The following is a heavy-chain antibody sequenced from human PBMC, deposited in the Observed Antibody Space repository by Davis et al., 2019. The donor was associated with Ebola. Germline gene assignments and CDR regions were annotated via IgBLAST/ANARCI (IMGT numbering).Heavy chain of an antibody. Sequence: GESLKISCAASGFTFSNYYMTWVRQAPGKGLEWVSVIYNGGRTFYADSVKGRFTISRHNLKNMLYLQMNSLRPEDTAVYYCGVQGDYWGQGTLVTVSS. CDR3: GVQGDY. CDR1: GFTFSNYY. CDR2: IYNGGRT. J-gene: IGHJ4*02. V-gene: IGHV3-53*04.